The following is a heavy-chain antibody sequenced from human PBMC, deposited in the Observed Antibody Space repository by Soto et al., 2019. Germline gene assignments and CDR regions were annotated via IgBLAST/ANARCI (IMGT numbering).Heavy chain of an antibody. Sequence: QLQLQESGPGLVKPSETLSLTCTVSGGSISSSSYYWGWIRQPPGKGLEWIGSISYSGSTYYNPSLKSRVTISVATSKHHLSLQLSSATAADTAVYYCARLHGYCIRNSCYGYYGMYVWGQGTTVTVSS. V-gene: IGHV4-39*01. CDR2: ISYSGST. CDR3: ARLHGYCIRNSCYGYYGMYV. D-gene: IGHD2-2*01. J-gene: IGHJ6*02. CDR1: GGSISSSSYY.